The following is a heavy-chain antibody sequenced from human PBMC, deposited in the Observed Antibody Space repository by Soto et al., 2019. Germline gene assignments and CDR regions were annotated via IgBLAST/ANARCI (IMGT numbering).Heavy chain of an antibody. CDR3: ARLRSRYGMDV. V-gene: IGHV4-39*02. J-gene: IGHJ6*02. CDR1: GDSLSSTNYF. D-gene: IGHD1-26*01. CDR2: IYYSGST. Sequence: TSETLSLTCTVSGDSLSSTNYFWVWIRQPPGKGLEWIGNIYYSGSTYYNPSLKSRVNIALDTSKTHFSLKLTSVIAADTAVYYCARLRSRYGMDVWGQGTTVTVSS.